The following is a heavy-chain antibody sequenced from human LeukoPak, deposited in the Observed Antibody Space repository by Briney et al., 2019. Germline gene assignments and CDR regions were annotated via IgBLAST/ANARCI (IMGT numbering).Heavy chain of an antibody. CDR3: ARGFSLTNGDWFDP. Sequence: SETLSLTCAIYGGSFSGYYWSWIRQPPGKGLEWIGEINHSGSTNYNPSLKSRVTISVDTSKNQFSLKLSSVTAADTAVYYCARGFSLTNGDWFDPWGQGTLVTVSS. J-gene: IGHJ5*02. CDR1: GGSFSGYY. V-gene: IGHV4-34*01. D-gene: IGHD2-8*01. CDR2: INHSGST.